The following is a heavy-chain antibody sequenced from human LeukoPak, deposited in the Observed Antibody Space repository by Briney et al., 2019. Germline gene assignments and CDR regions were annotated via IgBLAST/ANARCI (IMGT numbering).Heavy chain of an antibody. CDR2: IYYSGST. J-gene: IGHJ4*02. D-gene: IGHD3-22*01. CDR1: GDSISSNNYY. Sequence: SETLSLTCTVSGDSISSNNYYWGRIRQPPGKRLEWIGSIYYSGSTYYNPSLKSRVTISVDTSKNHFSLKLSSVTAADTAVYYCARHIATSIYYDSSGYCDYWGQGTLVTVSS. CDR3: ARHIATSIYYDSSGYCDY. V-gene: IGHV4-39*02.